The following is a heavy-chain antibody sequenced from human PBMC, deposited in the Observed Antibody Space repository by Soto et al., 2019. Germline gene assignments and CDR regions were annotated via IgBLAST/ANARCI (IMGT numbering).Heavy chain of an antibody. D-gene: IGHD5-18*01. Sequence: SVEVSCKXSGGTFGSYAISWVRQAPGQGLGWMGGIIPIFGTANYAQKFQGRVTITADESTSTAYMELSSLRSEDTAVYYCARAGDTAMVTGYYYGMDVWGQGTTVTVSS. V-gene: IGHV1-69*13. J-gene: IGHJ6*02. CDR1: GGTFGSYA. CDR3: ARAGDTAMVTGYYYGMDV. CDR2: IIPIFGTA.